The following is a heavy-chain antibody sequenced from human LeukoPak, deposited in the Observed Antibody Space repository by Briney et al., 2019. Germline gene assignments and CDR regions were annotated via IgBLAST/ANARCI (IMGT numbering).Heavy chain of an antibody. CDR3: AKASLRYFDWFSDY. CDR2: IFSGGGT. D-gene: IGHD3-9*01. CDR1: GVAVSSTD. Sequence: GGSLRLSCAVSGVAVSSTDMSWVRQAPGKGLEWVSVIFSGGGTYYTGSVKGRFTISRDNSKNTLYLQMNSLRAEDTAVYYCAKASLRYFDWFSDYWGQGTLVTVSS. V-gene: IGHV3-53*01. J-gene: IGHJ4*02.